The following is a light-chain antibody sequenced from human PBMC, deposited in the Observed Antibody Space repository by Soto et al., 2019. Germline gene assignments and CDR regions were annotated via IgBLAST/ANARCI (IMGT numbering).Light chain of an antibody. CDR2: DAS. CDR3: QQRSNWPEYT. CDR1: QSVSNS. J-gene: IGKJ2*01. Sequence: EIVLTQSPATLSLSPGERATLSCRASQSVSNSLAWYQQKPGQAPRLLIYDASTRATGIPARFSGSGSGTDFPLTISSLEPEDFAIYYCQQRSNWPEYTFGQGTKLEIK. V-gene: IGKV3-11*01.